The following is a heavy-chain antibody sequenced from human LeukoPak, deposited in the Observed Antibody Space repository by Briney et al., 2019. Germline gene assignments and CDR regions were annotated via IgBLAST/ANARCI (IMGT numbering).Heavy chain of an antibody. D-gene: IGHD4-11*01. CDR3: ARVISNYDYYYYMDV. CDR1: GGSFSGHY. CDR2: INYGGTT. V-gene: IGHV4-34*01. J-gene: IGHJ6*03. Sequence: SETLSLTCAVYGGSFSGHYWSWIRQSPGKGLEWIWEINYGGTTTYNPSLKSRVTMSVDTSKNQFSLKLSSVTAADTAVYYCARVISNYDYYYYMDVWGKGTTVTVSS.